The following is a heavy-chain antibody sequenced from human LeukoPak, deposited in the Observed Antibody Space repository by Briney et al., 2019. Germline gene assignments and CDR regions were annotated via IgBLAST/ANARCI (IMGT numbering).Heavy chain of an antibody. CDR2: IYYTGST. Sequence: SETLSLTCTVSGGSISRDYWSWIRQPPGKGLEWIGYIYYTGSTNYNPSLKSRVTISVDKSKNQFSLKLSSVTAADTAVYYCARDLSGSGAFDYWGQGTLVTVSS. D-gene: IGHD3-10*01. J-gene: IGHJ4*02. V-gene: IGHV4-59*12. CDR3: ARDLSGSGAFDY. CDR1: GGSISRDY.